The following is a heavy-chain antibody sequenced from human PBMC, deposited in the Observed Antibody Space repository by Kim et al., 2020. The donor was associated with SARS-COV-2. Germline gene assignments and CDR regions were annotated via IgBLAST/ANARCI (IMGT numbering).Heavy chain of an antibody. CDR1: GGSISSYY. CDR3: ARDSPHYYGSESYYGGSGKSFDP. Sequence: SETLSLTCTVSGGSISSYYWSWIRQPPGKGLEWIGSIYYSGSTNYNPSLKSRVTISVDTSKNQFSLKLSSVTAADAAVYYCARDSPHYYGSESYYGGSGKSFDPSGQGNLVTVSS. CDR2: IYYSGST. D-gene: IGHD3-10*01. J-gene: IGHJ5*02. V-gene: IGHV4-59*13.